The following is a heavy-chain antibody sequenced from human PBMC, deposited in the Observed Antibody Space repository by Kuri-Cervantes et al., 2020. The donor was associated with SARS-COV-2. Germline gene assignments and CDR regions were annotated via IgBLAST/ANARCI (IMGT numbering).Heavy chain of an antibody. CDR3: ARDRQGGRIRITIFGVASYGMDV. D-gene: IGHD3-3*01. Sequence: ASVKVSCKASGYTFTSYAMHWVRQAPGQRLEWMGWINAGNGNTKYSQKFQGRVTMTTDTSTSTAYMELRSLGSDDTAVYYCARDRQGGRIRITIFGVASYGMDVWGQGTTVTVSS. V-gene: IGHV1-3*01. J-gene: IGHJ6*02. CDR2: INAGNGNT. CDR1: GYTFTSYA.